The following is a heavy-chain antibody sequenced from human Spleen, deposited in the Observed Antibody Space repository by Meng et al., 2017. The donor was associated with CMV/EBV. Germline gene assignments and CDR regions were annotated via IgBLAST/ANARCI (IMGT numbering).Heavy chain of an antibody. CDR3: ARDREENGYSSSWYYYGMDV. CDR1: GYTFTGYY. D-gene: IGHD6-13*01. V-gene: IGHV1-2*02. CDR2: INPNSGGT. J-gene: IGHJ6*02. Sequence: ASVKVSCKASGYTFTGYYMHWVRQAPGQGLEWMGWINPNSGGTNYAQKFQGRVTMTRDTSISTAYMELSRLRSDDTAMYYCARDREENGYSSSWYYYGMDVWGQGTTVTVSS.